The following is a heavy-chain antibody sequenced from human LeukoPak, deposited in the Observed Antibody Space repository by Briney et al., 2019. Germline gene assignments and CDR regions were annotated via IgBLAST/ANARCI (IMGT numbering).Heavy chain of an antibody. V-gene: IGHV4-34*01. CDR3: ARDLAYCGGDCYSSFAYGMDV. J-gene: IGHJ6*02. Sequence: SETLSLTCAVYGGPFSGYYWSWIRQPPGKGLEWIGEINHSGSTNYNPSLKSRVTISVDTSKNQFSLKLSSVTAADTAVYYCARDLAYCGGDCYSSFAYGMDVWGQGTTVTVSS. CDR1: GGPFSGYY. D-gene: IGHD2-21*02. CDR2: INHSGST.